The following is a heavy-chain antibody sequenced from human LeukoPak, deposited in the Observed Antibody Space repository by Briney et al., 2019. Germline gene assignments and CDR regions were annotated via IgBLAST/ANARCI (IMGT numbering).Heavy chain of an antibody. Sequence: GGSLILSCAASGFTFSSYGMSWVRQAPGKGLEWVSGISGSGGSTYYADSVKGRFTISRDNSKNTLYLQMNSLRAEDTAVYYCAKAVSCSSTSCYRSYGMDVWGQGTTVTVSS. V-gene: IGHV3-23*01. CDR2: ISGSGGST. CDR3: AKAVSCSSTSCYRSYGMDV. J-gene: IGHJ6*02. CDR1: GFTFSSYG. D-gene: IGHD2-2*02.